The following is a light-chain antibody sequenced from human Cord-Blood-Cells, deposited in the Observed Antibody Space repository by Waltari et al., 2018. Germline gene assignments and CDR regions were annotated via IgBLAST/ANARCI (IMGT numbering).Light chain of an antibody. CDR1: QSISSY. Sequence: DIQMTQSPSSLSASVGDGVTITCRASQSISSYLNWYQQKPGKAPKLLIYAASSLQSGVPSRFSGSGSGTDFTLTISSLQPEDFATYYCQQSYSTPPDFGPGTKVDIK. CDR3: QQSYSTPPD. J-gene: IGKJ3*01. V-gene: IGKV1-39*01. CDR2: AAS.